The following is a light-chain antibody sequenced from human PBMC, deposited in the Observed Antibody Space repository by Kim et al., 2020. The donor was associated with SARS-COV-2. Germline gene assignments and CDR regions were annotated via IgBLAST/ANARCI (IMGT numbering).Light chain of an antibody. CDR2: AAS. Sequence: ASLGDRVTFTCRASQDIRNDVGWYQQKPEKAPKLLIHAASNLQSGVPSRFSGSGSGTDFTLTISSLQPEDFATYYCLQDYSYPITFGQGTRLEIK. CDR3: LQDYSYPIT. V-gene: IGKV1-6*01. CDR1: QDIRND. J-gene: IGKJ5*01.